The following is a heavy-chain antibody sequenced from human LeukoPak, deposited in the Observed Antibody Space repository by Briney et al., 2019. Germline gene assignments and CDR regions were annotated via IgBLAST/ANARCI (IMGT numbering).Heavy chain of an antibody. D-gene: IGHD6-19*01. Sequence: GGSLRLSCAASGFTFDDYAMHWVRQAPGKGLEWVSGISWNSGSIGYADSVKGRFTISRDNAKNSLYLQMNSLRAEDTALYYCAKGPQWLVLSGAFDIWGQGTMVTVSS. V-gene: IGHV3-9*01. CDR1: GFTFDDYA. J-gene: IGHJ3*02. CDR3: AKGPQWLVLSGAFDI. CDR2: ISWNSGSI.